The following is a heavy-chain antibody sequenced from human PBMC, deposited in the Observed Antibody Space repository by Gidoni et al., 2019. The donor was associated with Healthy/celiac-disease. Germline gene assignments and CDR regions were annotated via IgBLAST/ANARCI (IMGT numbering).Heavy chain of an antibody. CDR2: IKSKTDGGTT. Sequence: EVQLVESGGGLVKPGGSLRLSCAASGFTFSNAWMSWVRQAPGKGLEWVGRIKSKTDGGTTDYAAPVKGRFTISRDDSKNTLYLQMNSLKTEDTAVYYCTTEWSGDSAHTLYWGQGTLVTVSS. CDR1: GFTFSNAW. D-gene: IGHD3-10*01. V-gene: IGHV3-15*01. J-gene: IGHJ4*02. CDR3: TTEWSGDSAHTLY.